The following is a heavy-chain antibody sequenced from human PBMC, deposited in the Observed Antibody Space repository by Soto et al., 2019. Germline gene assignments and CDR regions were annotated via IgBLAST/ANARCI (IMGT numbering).Heavy chain of an antibody. J-gene: IGHJ6*03. V-gene: IGHV3-33*01. Sequence: QVQLVESGGGVVQPGRSLRLSCAASGFTFSSYGMHWVRQAPGKGLEWVAVIWYDGSNKYYSDSVKARFTISRDNSKNTLYLQMNSLRAEDTAVYYCAREQVTDYYMDVWGKVNTVTVSS. CDR3: AREQVTDYYMDV. D-gene: IGHD2-21*02. CDR2: IWYDGSNK. CDR1: GFTFSSYG.